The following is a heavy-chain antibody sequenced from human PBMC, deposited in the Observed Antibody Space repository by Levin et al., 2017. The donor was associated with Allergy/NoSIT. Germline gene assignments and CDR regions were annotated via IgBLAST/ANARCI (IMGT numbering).Heavy chain of an antibody. V-gene: IGHV3-23*01. D-gene: IGHD6-13*01. CDR3: VKDRLRYSSSWFDF. J-gene: IGHJ4*02. CDR2: ISDTGRST. Sequence: GGSLRLSCAASGFTYSGYAMSWVRQAPGKGLEWVSTISDTGRSTSYADSVRGRFTIARDNPKSMLFLQMTSLRADDTAIYYCVKDRLRYSSSWFDFWGQGTLVTVSS. CDR1: GFTYSGYA.